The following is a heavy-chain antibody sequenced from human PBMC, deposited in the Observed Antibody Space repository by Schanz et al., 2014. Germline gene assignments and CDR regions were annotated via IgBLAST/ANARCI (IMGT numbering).Heavy chain of an antibody. D-gene: IGHD2-15*01. Sequence: EVQLLESGGGLVRPGGSLRLSCAASGFTFSSYAMSWVRQAPGKGLEWVSALSGSGGSTYYADSVKGRFTISRDNSENTLYLQMNSLSADDTAVFYCAKGMGYCSGGTCYDYYYYGLDVWGQGTTVTVSS. CDR1: GFTFSSYA. CDR2: LSGSGGST. CDR3: AKGMGYCSGGTCYDYYYYGLDV. V-gene: IGHV3-23*01. J-gene: IGHJ6*02.